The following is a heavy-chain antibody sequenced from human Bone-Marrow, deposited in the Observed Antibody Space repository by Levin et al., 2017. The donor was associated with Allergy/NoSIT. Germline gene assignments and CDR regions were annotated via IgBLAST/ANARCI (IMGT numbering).Heavy chain of an antibody. CDR1: GYTFTSYY. D-gene: IGHD2-15*01. V-gene: IGHV1-46*01. Sequence: ASVKVSCKASGYTFTSYYMHWVRQAPGQGLEWMGIINPSGGSTSYAQKFQGRVTMTRDTSTSTVYMELSSLRSEDTAVYYCARERGRKHIVVVVAALGNWFDPWGQGTLVTVSS. CDR2: INPSGGST. CDR3: ARERGRKHIVVVVAALGNWFDP. J-gene: IGHJ5*02.